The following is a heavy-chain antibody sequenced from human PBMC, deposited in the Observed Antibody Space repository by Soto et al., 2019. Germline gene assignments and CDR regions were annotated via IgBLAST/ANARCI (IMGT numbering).Heavy chain of an antibody. D-gene: IGHD4-17*01. CDR3: ASRRNPYGAYDY. CDR1: GFTVISNF. CDR2: IYSDGST. J-gene: IGHJ4*02. Sequence: EVQLVVSGGGLVQPGGSLRLSCAASGFTVISNFMSWVRQAPGKGLEWVSIIYSDGSTYYADSVKGRFTISRDNSKNTLYLQMNSMRADDTAVYYCASRRNPYGAYDYWGQGTLVTVSS. V-gene: IGHV3-66*01.